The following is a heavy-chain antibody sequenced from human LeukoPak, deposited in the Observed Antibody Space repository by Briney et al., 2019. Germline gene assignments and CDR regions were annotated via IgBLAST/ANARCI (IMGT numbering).Heavy chain of an antibody. J-gene: IGHJ6*03. CDR1: GYTFTGYY. CDR2: INPSAGST. D-gene: IGHD3-10*01. Sequence: GPVKVSFKASGYTFTGYYMHWVRQAPGQGLEWMGLINPSAGSTNYAQKFQGRVTMTRDTSTSTVYMELSSLRSEDTAVYYCARGPSITLIRGGQWYYYMDVWGKGTTVTISS. V-gene: IGHV1-46*01. CDR3: ARGPSITLIRGGQWYYYMDV.